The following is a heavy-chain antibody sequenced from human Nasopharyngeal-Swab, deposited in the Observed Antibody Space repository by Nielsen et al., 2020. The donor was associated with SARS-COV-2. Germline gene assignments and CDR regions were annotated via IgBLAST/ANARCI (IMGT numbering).Heavy chain of an antibody. CDR3: ASVSSWKPFDY. Sequence: GESLKISCAASGFTVSSNYMSWVRQAPGKGLEWVSVIYSGGSTYYADSVKGRFTISRDNSKNTLYLQMNSLRAEDTAVYYCASVSSWKPFDYWGQGTLVTVSS. D-gene: IGHD6-13*01. J-gene: IGHJ4*02. CDR2: IYSGGST. CDR1: GFTVSSNY. V-gene: IGHV3-53*05.